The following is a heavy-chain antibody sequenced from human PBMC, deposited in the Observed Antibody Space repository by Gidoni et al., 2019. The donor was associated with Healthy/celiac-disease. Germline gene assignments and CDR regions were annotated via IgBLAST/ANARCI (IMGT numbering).Heavy chain of an antibody. Sequence: QVQLVQSGAEVKKPGSSVKVSCKASGGTFRSYAISWVRQAPGKGLEWMGGIIPIFGTANYAQKFQGRVTITADESTSTAYMELSSLRSEDTAVYYCARDGGGAAGYYYGMDVWGQGTTVTVSS. CDR2: IIPIFGTA. V-gene: IGHV1-69*01. J-gene: IGHJ6*02. CDR3: ARDGGGAAGYYYGMDV. D-gene: IGHD3-16*01. CDR1: GGTFRSYA.